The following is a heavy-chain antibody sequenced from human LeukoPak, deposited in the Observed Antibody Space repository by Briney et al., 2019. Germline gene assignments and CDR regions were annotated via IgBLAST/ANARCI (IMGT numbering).Heavy chain of an antibody. CDR2: ISAYNGNT. CDR1: GYTFTSYG. CDR3: ARDGGKGYCSSTSCFFDY. V-gene: IGHV1-18*01. J-gene: IGHJ4*02. D-gene: IGHD2-2*01. Sequence: GSVKVSCKASGYTFTSYGISWVRQAPGQGLEWMGWISAYNGNTNYAQKLQGRVTMTTDTSTSTAYMELRSLRSDDTAVYYCARDGGKGYCSSTSCFFDYWGQGTLVTVSS.